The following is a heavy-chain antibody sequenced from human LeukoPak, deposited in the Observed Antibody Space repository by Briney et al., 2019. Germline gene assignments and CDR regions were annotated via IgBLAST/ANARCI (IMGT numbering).Heavy chain of an antibody. CDR2: ISYDGSNK. D-gene: IGHD2-21*02. CDR1: GFTFSSYA. V-gene: IGHV3-30-3*01. CDR3: ARDRVETNIVVVTAIPSAGWFDP. J-gene: IGHJ5*02. Sequence: GGSLRLSCAASGFTFSSYAMHWVRQAPGKGLEWVAVISYDGSNKYCADFVKGRFTISRDNSKNTLYLQMNSLRAEDTAVYYCARDRVETNIVVVTAIPSAGWFDPWGQGTLVTVSS.